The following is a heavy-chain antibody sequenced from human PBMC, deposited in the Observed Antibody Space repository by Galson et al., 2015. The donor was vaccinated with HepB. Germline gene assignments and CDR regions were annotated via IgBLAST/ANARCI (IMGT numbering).Heavy chain of an antibody. J-gene: IGHJ4*02. CDR3: ARDRFHSLDY. CDR2: ISINSGNT. CDR1: GYTFTTNG. Sequence: SVKVSCKASGYTFTTNGISWVRQAPGHGLEWLGWISINSGNTKYAQRLQGRVTLTKDTSTDTAYMELRGLRSDDAALYYCARDRFHSLDYWGQGTLVTVSS. V-gene: IGHV1-18*04.